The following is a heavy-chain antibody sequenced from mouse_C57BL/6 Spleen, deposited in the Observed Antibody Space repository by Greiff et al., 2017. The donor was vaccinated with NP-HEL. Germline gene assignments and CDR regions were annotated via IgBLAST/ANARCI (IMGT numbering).Heavy chain of an antibody. Sequence: QVQLQQPGAELVKPGASVKLSCKASGYTFTSYWMHWVKQRPGPGLEWIGMIHPNSGSTNYNEKFKSKATLTVDKSSSTAYMQLSSLTSEDSAVYYCARSGYYGSSSLYYAMDYWGQGTSVTVSS. J-gene: IGHJ4*01. V-gene: IGHV1-64*01. CDR2: IHPNSGST. CDR3: ARSGYYGSSSLYYAMDY. D-gene: IGHD1-1*01. CDR1: GYTFTSYW.